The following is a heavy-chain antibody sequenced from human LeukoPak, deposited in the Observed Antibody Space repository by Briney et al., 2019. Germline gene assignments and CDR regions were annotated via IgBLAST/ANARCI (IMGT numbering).Heavy chain of an antibody. CDR1: GFTFSSYG. CDR3: ARVKGVAARPVDY. CDR2: ISGSGGST. D-gene: IGHD6-6*01. Sequence: GGSLRLSCAASGFTFSSYGMSWVRQAPGKGLEWVSAISGSGGSTYYADSVKGRFTISRDNAKNSLYLQMNSLRAEDTAVYYCARVKGVAARPVDYWGQGTLVTVSS. J-gene: IGHJ4*02. V-gene: IGHV3-23*01.